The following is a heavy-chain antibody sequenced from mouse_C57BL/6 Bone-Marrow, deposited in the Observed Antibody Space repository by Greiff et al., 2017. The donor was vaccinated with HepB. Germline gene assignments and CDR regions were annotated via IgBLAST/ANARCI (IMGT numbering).Heavy chain of an antibody. Sequence: EVKLMDSGPELVKPGASVKIPCKASGYTFTDYNMDWVKQSHGKSLEWIGDINPNNGGTIYNQKFKGKATLTVDKSSSTAYMELRSLTSEDTAVYYCASLSYDGYYVWFAYWGQGTLVTVSA. CDR2: INPNNGGT. CDR1: GYTFTDYN. J-gene: IGHJ3*01. D-gene: IGHD2-3*01. V-gene: IGHV1-18*01. CDR3: ASLSYDGYYVWFAY.